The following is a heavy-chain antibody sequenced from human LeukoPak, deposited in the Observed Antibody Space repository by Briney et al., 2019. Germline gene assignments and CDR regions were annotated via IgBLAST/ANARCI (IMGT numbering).Heavy chain of an antibody. CDR2: ISYDGGNK. J-gene: IGHJ5*02. CDR3: ARATLGFDP. CDR1: GFTFSSYA. Sequence: GGSLRLSCAASGFTFSSYAMHWVRQAPGKGLEWVAVISYDGGNKYYADSVKGRFTISRDNSKNTLYLQMNSLRAEDTAVYYCARATLGFDPWGQGTLVTVSS. V-gene: IGHV3-30*04.